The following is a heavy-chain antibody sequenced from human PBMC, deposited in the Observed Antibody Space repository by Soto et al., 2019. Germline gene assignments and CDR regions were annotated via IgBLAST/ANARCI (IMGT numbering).Heavy chain of an antibody. Sequence: GGSLRLSCTASGFSFSDYYMTWVRQAPGKGLEWISDISSSGDPTYYADSVRGRFTISRDNAKNSLYLQLNSLRGEDTAVYYCARLLLRPGKFDYWGQGALVTVSS. J-gene: IGHJ4*02. CDR3: ARLLLRPGKFDY. D-gene: IGHD2-21*01. CDR1: GFSFSDYY. CDR2: ISSSGDPT. V-gene: IGHV3-11*01.